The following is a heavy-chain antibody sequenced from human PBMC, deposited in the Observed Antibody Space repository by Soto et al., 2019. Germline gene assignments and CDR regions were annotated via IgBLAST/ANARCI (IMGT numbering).Heavy chain of an antibody. Sequence: QVQLQESGPGLVKPSGTLSLTCAVSGGSISSSNWWSWVRQPPGKGLEWIGEIYHSGSTNYNPSLQSRVPISVAKSKNQSSLKLSSVTAADTAVYYCARDRRGLRAAWEHYGMDVWGQGTTVTVSS. V-gene: IGHV4-4*02. CDR1: GGSISSSNW. J-gene: IGHJ6*02. CDR2: IYHSGST. CDR3: ARDRRGLRAAWEHYGMDV. D-gene: IGHD2-21*01.